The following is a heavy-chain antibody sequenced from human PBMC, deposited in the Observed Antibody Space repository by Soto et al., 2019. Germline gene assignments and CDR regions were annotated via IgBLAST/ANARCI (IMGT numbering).Heavy chain of an antibody. D-gene: IGHD2-15*01. J-gene: IGHJ6*02. Sequence: QVQLVQSGAEVKKPGSSVKVSCKASGGTFSSYAISWVRQAPGQGLEWMGGIIPIFGTANYAQKFQGRVTITADESTSTAYMELSSLRSEDTAVYYCARAYCSGGSCNYYYGMDVLGQGTTVTVSS. CDR1: GGTFSSYA. CDR2: IIPIFGTA. CDR3: ARAYCSGGSCNYYYGMDV. V-gene: IGHV1-69*01.